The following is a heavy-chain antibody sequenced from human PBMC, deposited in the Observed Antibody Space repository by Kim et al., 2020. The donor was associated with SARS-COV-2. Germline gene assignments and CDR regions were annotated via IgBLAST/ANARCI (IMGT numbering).Heavy chain of an antibody. CDR2: IWHGDGVYK. V-gene: IGHV3-33*01. D-gene: IGHD1-1*01. J-gene: IGHJ4*02. CDR1: GFTFSSYG. CDR3: ARHNNDHDWDY. Sequence: GGSLRLSCAASGFTFSSYGMHWVRQAPGKGLEWVAVIWHGDGVYKYYTDSVKGRFTISRDNTKNMVYLQMNSLIAADTAVYYCARHNNDHDWDYWGQGTLVIVSS.